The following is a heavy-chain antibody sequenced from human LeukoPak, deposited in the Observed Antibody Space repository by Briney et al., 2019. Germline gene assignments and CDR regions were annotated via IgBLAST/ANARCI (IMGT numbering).Heavy chain of an antibody. Sequence: ASVKVSCKASGYTFTSYGITWVRQAPGQGLEWMGWVSGYNGDTDYAQNLQGRVTMTTDTSTSTAYLELRSPISDDTAVYFCARDIGASAWDRLGYYWGQGTLVTVSS. CDR2: VSGYNGDT. CDR3: ARDIGASAWDRLGYY. V-gene: IGHV1-18*01. J-gene: IGHJ4*02. D-gene: IGHD6-19*01. CDR1: GYTFTSYG.